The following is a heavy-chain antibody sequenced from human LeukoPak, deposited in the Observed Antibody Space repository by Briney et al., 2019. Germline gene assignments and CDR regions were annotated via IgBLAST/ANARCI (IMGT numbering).Heavy chain of an antibody. CDR1: GYSISSGYY. J-gene: IGHJ4*02. CDR2: IYYTGNT. Sequence: SETLSLTCTVSGYSISSGYYWGWIRQPPGKGLEWIGSIYYTGNTYYNSSLKSRVTISLDTPKNQFSLKVISMTAADTAVYYCARHGAAAGTSYYYFDYWGQGTLVTVSS. D-gene: IGHD6-13*01. V-gene: IGHV4-38-2*02. CDR3: ARHGAAAGTSYYYFDY.